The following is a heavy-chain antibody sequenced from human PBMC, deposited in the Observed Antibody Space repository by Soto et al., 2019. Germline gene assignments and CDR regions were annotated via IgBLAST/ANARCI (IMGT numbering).Heavy chain of an antibody. J-gene: IGHJ5*02. CDR2: IYWDGDK. CDR1: GFSLSTSGAA. CDR3: AHRATMTIFGLIIDNGIWFDP. V-gene: IGHV2-5*02. Sequence: QINLIESGPTLVKPTQTLTLNCTFSGFSLSTSGAAVGWVRQPPGRALEWLALIYWDGDKRYNASLGNRITITKDTSMNQVVLTLTNVDPADTATYYCAHRATMTIFGLIIDNGIWFDPWGQGTRVIVSS. D-gene: IGHD3-3*01.